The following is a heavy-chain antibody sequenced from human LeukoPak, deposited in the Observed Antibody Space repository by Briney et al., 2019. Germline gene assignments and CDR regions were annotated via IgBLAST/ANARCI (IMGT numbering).Heavy chain of an antibody. CDR2: VSNDGTTK. J-gene: IGHJ4*02. CDR3: AKDLRYGDYEGYFDS. Sequence: PGRSLRLSCAASGFTFSNYAMNWVRQAPGKGLEWVAVVSNDGTTKYYGDSVKGRFLISRDNSKNTVYLQMHSLRPEDTAIYYCAKDLRYGDYEGYFDSWGQGTLVTVSS. V-gene: IGHV3-30*18. D-gene: IGHD5-12*01. CDR1: GFTFSNYA.